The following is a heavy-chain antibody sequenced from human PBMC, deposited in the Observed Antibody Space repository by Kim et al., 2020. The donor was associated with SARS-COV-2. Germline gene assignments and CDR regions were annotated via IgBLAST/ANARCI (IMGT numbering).Heavy chain of an antibody. CDR3: ARESYDLMFYGMDV. Sequence: SETLSLTCTVSGGSISSYYWSWIRQPPGKGLEWIGYIYYSGSTNYKPSLKSRVTISVDTSKNQFSLKLSSVTAADTAVYYCARESYDLMFYGMDVWGQGTTVTVSS. J-gene: IGHJ6*02. V-gene: IGHV4-59*01. D-gene: IGHD3-16*01. CDR2: IYYSGST. CDR1: GGSISSYY.